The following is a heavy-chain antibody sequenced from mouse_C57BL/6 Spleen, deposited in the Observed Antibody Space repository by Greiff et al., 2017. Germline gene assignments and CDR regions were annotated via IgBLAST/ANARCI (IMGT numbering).Heavy chain of an antibody. V-gene: IGHV1-82*01. CDR1: GYAFSSSW. D-gene: IGHD2-1*01. CDR2: IYPGDGDT. CDR3: AIHYGNFAY. J-gene: IGHJ3*01. Sequence: QVQLKESGPELVKPGASVKISCKASGYAFSSSWMNWVKQRPGKGLEWIGRIYPGDGDTNYNGKFKGKATLTADKSSSTAYMQLSSLTSEDSAVYFCAIHYGNFAYWGQGTLVTVSA.